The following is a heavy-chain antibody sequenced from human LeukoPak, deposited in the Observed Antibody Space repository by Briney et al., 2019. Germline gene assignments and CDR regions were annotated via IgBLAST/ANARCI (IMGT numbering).Heavy chain of an antibody. CDR2: IWSDESNK. V-gene: IGHV3-33*01. D-gene: IGHD1-26*01. CDR3: ARGVVGATTGRYFDL. CDR1: GFTFSDYG. Sequence: GVSLRLSCAASGFTFSDYGMHWVRQAPGKGLEWVAVIWSDESNKYYADSVKGRFTISRDNFKNTLYLHMNRLRAEDTTVYYCARGVVGATTGRYFDLWGRGTLVTVP. J-gene: IGHJ2*01.